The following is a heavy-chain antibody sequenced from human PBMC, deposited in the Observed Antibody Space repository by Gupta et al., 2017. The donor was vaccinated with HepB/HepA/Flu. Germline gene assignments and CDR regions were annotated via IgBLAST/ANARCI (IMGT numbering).Heavy chain of an antibody. CDR1: GGTFSSYA. V-gene: IGHV1-69*01. J-gene: IGHJ4*02. CDR2: IIPIFGTA. D-gene: IGHD2-2*01. Sequence: QVQLVQSGAEVKKPGSSVKVSCKASGGTFSSYAISWVRQAPGQGLEWMGGIIPIFGTANYAQKFQGRVTITADESTSTAYMELSSLRSEDTAVYYCARVRYCSSTSCSFHFDYWGQGTLVTVSS. CDR3: ARVRYCSSTSCSFHFDY.